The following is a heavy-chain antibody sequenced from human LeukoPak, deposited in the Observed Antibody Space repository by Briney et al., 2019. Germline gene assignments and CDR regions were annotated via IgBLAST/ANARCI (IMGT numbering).Heavy chain of an antibody. CDR3: AGSGSYYNYFDY. CDR1: GFPFSSYA. Sequence: PGGSLRLSCAASGFPFSSYAMHWVRQAPGKGLEWVAVISYDGSNKYYADSVKGRFTISRDNSKNTLYLQMNSLRAEDTAVYYCAGSGSYYNYFDYWGQGTLVTVSS. CDR2: ISYDGSNK. D-gene: IGHD3-10*01. J-gene: IGHJ4*02. V-gene: IGHV3-30*04.